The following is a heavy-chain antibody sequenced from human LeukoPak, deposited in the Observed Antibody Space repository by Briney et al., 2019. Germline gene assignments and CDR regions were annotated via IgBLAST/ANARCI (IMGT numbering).Heavy chain of an antibody. Sequence: GGSLRLSCAASGFTFSSYAMSWVRQAPGKGLEWVSSITLSGGSTFYADSVKGRFTISRDNSKNTLYLQMNSLGAEDTAVYYCAKRGNPAVGHHYLDVWGEGTTVSVSS. V-gene: IGHV3-23*01. J-gene: IGHJ6*03. CDR2: ITLSGGST. CDR3: AKRGNPAVGHHYLDV. D-gene: IGHD2-2*01. CDR1: GFTFSSYA.